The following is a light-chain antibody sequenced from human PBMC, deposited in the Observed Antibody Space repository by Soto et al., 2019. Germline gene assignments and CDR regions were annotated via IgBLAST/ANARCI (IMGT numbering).Light chain of an antibody. J-gene: IGLJ2*01. Sequence: SVLTQPPSASGTPGQRVTISCSGSSSNIGNKYVDWYQQVPGTAPKLLIYGNDQRPSGVPDRFSGSKSGTSASLAISGLQSEDEADYYCAARDARLNVVFGGGTKLTVL. CDR2: GND. V-gene: IGLV1-47*01. CDR1: SSNIGNKY. CDR3: AARDARLNVV.